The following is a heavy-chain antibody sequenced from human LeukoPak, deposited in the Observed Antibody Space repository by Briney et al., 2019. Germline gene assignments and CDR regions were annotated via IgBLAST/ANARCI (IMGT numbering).Heavy chain of an antibody. CDR2: ISYDGSNK. CDR1: GFTFSTYA. J-gene: IGHJ4*02. V-gene: IGHV3-30-3*01. Sequence: GRSLRLSCAASGFTFSTYAMHWVRQAPGKGLEWVAVISYDGSNKYYADSVKGRFTISRDNSKNTLYLQMNSLRAEDTAVYYCALHSFGSGWYYWGQGTLVTVSS. D-gene: IGHD6-19*01. CDR3: ALHSFGSGWYY.